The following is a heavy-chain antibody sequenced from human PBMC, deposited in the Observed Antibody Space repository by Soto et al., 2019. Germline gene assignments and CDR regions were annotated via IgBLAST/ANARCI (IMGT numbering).Heavy chain of an antibody. CDR3: AREGSVAGTTVVDN. Sequence: QVQLVESGGGVVQPGRSLRLSCAASGFNFSNYAMHWVRQAPGKGLEWVAVVWSDGDKPDYADSVKGRFSMSRDNYKITLSVQMSSLRVEDTGVYYCAREGSVAGTTVVDNWGQGTLATVSS. V-gene: IGHV3-33*01. CDR2: VWSDGDKP. J-gene: IGHJ4*02. CDR1: GFNFSNYA. D-gene: IGHD6-19*01.